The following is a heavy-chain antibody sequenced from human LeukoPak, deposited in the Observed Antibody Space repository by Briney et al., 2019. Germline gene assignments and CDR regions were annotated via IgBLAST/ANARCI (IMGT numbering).Heavy chain of an antibody. D-gene: IGHD2-2*01. Sequence: ASVRVSCKTSGYTFSNFGINWVRQAPGQGLEWMGWISGNNDNPNYAQKFQGRFTVTTDSSTSTAYMELRNLRFDDTAVYYCARDGTSTDDYWGQGTLVTVSS. V-gene: IGHV1-18*01. CDR3: ARDGTSTDDY. J-gene: IGHJ4*02. CDR2: ISGNNDNP. CDR1: GYTFSNFG.